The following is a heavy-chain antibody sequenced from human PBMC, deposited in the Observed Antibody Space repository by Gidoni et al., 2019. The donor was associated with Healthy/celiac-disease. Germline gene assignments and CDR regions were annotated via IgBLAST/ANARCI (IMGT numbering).Heavy chain of an antibody. CDR1: GFTFRSYS. D-gene: IGHD3-22*01. Sequence: EVQLVESGGGLVKPGGSLRLSCAASGFTFRSYSMTWVRQAPGKGLEWVSSISSSSSYIYYADSVKGRFTISRDNAKNSLYLQMNSLRAEDTAVYYCARDRVGHYYDSSGYLFDYWGQGTLVTVSS. CDR2: ISSSSSYI. CDR3: ARDRVGHYYDSSGYLFDY. V-gene: IGHV3-21*01. J-gene: IGHJ4*02.